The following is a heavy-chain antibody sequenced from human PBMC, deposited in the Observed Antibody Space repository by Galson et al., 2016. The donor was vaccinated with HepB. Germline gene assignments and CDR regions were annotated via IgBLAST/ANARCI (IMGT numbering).Heavy chain of an antibody. J-gene: IGHJ4*02. CDR2: SRNKARSYTT. V-gene: IGHV3-72*01. Sequence: SLRLSCATSGFVLSDYHMDWVRQTPGTGLEWLGRSRNKARSYTTEYAASLEGRFTISRDESRNSLYLQMNRLKIEDTAVYYCARTSYLGIWDPFDSWGQGALVTVSS. CDR3: ARTSYLGIWDPFDS. CDR1: GFVLSDYH. D-gene: IGHD2-21*01.